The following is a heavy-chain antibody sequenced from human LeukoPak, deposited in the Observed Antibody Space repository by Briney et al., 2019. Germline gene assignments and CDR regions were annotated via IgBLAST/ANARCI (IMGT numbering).Heavy chain of an antibody. J-gene: IGHJ5*02. CDR2: INPNSGGT. Sequence: ASVKVSCKASGYTFTGYYMHWVRQAPGQGLEWMGWINPNSGGTNYAQKFQGRVTMTRDTSISTAYMELSRLRSDDTAVYYCARDLRFARTCYYDSSGWIKTTWFDPWGQGTLVTVSS. V-gene: IGHV1-2*02. CDR1: GYTFTGYY. D-gene: IGHD3-22*01. CDR3: ARDLRFARTCYYDSSGWIKTTWFDP.